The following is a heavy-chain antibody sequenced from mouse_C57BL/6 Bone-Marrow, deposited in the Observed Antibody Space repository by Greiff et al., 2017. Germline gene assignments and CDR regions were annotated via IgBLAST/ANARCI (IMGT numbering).Heavy chain of an antibody. J-gene: IGHJ3*01. V-gene: IGHV1-64*01. CDR1: GYTFTSYW. CDR3: ARGLFAY. Sequence: QVQLQQPGAELVKPGASVKLSCKASGYTFTSYWMHWVKQRPGQGLEWIGMIHPNSGSTNYNEKFKSKATLTADKSSRTAYMHRSSLTSEDSAVYYCARGLFAYWGQGTLVTVSA. CDR2: IHPNSGST.